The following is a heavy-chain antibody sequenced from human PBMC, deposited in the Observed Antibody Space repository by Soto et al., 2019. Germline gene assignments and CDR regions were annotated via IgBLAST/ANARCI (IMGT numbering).Heavy chain of an antibody. Sequence: GASVKVSCKASGYTFTGYYMHWVRQAPGQGLEWMGWINPNSGGTNYAQKFQGWVTMTRDTSISTAYMELSRLRSDDTAVYYCARVRIAAAGGYYYYGMDVRGQGTTVTVSS. CDR3: ARVRIAAAGGYYYYGMDV. CDR2: INPNSGGT. V-gene: IGHV1-2*04. D-gene: IGHD6-13*01. J-gene: IGHJ6*02. CDR1: GYTFTGYY.